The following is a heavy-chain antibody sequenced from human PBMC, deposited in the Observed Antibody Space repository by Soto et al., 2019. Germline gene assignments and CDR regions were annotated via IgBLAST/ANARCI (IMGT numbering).Heavy chain of an antibody. CDR3: AKHRLVATDALDI. CDR2: ISGSGGST. CDR1: GFTFSSYA. V-gene: IGHV3-23*01. D-gene: IGHD5-12*01. Sequence: GGSLRLSCAASGFTFSSYAMSWVRQAPGKGLEWVTAISGSGGSTYYADSVKGRFTISRDNSKNTLYLQMNSLRAEDTAVYYCAKHRLVATDALDIWGQGTMGTVSS. J-gene: IGHJ3*02.